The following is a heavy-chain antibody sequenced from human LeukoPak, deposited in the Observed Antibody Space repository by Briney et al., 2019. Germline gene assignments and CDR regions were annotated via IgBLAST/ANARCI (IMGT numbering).Heavy chain of an antibody. CDR2: VDHTGST. CDR1: GGSISSYY. Sequence: SETLSLTCTVSGGSISSYYWNWIRQPPGKGLEWIGYVDHTGSTNFNPSLNGRVSISRDTTKNLFSLKLSSVTAADTAVYYCARVYYSGSYDYWYFDLWGRGTLVTVSS. D-gene: IGHD1-26*01. V-gene: IGHV4-59*01. CDR3: ARVYYSGSYDYWYFDL. J-gene: IGHJ2*01.